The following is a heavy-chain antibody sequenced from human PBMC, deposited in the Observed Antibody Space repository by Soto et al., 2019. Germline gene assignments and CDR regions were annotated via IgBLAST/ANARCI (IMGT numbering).Heavy chain of an antibody. J-gene: IGHJ4*02. CDR1: GFTFSRHA. Sequence: GGSLRLSCAASGFTFSRHAIHWVRLTPGRGLEWVLAISRDGSYIYYTDSVKGRFTVSRDNSKNTVFVQMNRLIPDDTALYFCARTRNGGVADSFDYWGQGTLVTVSS. CDR3: ARTRNGGVADSFDY. CDR2: ISRDGSYI. D-gene: IGHD3-3*01. V-gene: IGHV3-30*04.